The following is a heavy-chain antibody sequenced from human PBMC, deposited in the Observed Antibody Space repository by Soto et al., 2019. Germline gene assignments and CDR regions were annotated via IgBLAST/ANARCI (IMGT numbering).Heavy chain of an antibody. D-gene: IGHD6-13*01. V-gene: IGHV4-31*01. CDR3: ARRILSIAVAGANWFDP. Sequence: QVQLQESGPGLVKPSQTLSLTCTVSGGSISSGGYYWSWIRQQPGKGLECIWYNYYRGSTYYNPSHKSQVNIAVDPSKIHFALKLSSVTAADTAVYYGARRILSIAVAGANWFDPWGQGTLVTVSS. CDR2: NYYRGST. J-gene: IGHJ5*02. CDR1: GGSISSGGYY.